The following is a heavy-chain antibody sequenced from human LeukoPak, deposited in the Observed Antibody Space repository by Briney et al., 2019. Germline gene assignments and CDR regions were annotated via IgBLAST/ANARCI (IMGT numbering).Heavy chain of an antibody. V-gene: IGHV3-23*01. CDR3: AKCGGAWYFHH. CDR2: ISGSDGST. Sequence: GGSLRLSCAASGFTFGIYAMSWVRQAPGKGLEWVSAISGSDGSTYYADSVKGRFTISRDNSKNTLYLQMNSLRVEDTAVYYCAKCGGAWYFHHWGQGTLVTVSS. CDR1: GFTFGIYA. D-gene: IGHD2-21*02. J-gene: IGHJ1*01.